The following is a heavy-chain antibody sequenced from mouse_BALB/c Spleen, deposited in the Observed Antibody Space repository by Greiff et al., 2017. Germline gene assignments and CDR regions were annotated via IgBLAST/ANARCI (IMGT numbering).Heavy chain of an antibody. Sequence: EVKVIESGGGLVKPGGSLKLSCAASGFTFSSYAMSWVRQTPEKRLEWVASISSGGSTYYPDSVKGRFTISRDNARNILYLQMSSLRSEDTAMYYCAREGGLEVFDYWGQGTTLTVSS. J-gene: IGHJ2*01. CDR1: GFTFSSYA. D-gene: IGHD2-2*01. CDR3: AREGGLEVFDY. CDR2: ISSGGST. V-gene: IGHV5-6-5*01.